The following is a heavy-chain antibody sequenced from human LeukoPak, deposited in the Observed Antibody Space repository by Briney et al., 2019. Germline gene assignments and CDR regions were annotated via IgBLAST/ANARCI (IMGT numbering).Heavy chain of an antibody. CDR3: ARDPSDDAFDI. J-gene: IGHJ3*02. Sequence: EWIGRIYTSGSTNYNPSLKSRVTMSVDTSKNQFSLKLSSVTAADTAVYYCARDPSDDAFDIWGQGTMVTVSS. CDR2: IYTSGST. V-gene: IGHV4-4*07.